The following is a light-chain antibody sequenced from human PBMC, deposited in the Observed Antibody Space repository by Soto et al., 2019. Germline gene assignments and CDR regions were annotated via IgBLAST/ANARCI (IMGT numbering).Light chain of an antibody. CDR2: EVS. CDR1: SSDVGGYNY. CDR3: TSYTRSSTPV. J-gene: IGLJ1*01. Sequence: QSVLTQPASVSGSPGQSITISCTGTSSDVGGYNYVSWYQQHPGKAPKLMIYEVSNRPSGVSDRFSSSKSGNTASLTISGLQAEDEADYYCTSYTRSSTPVFGTGTKVTVL. V-gene: IGLV2-14*01.